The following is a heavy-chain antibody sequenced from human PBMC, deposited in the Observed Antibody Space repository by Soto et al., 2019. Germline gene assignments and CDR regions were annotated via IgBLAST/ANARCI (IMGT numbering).Heavy chain of an antibody. Sequence: QPGGSLRLSCAASGFTFSSYGMHWVRQAPGKGLEWVAVIWYDGSNKYYADSVKGRFTISRDNSKNSLYLQMNSLRAEDTAVYYCARGAIFGVVIYYFDYWGQGTLVTVSS. CDR3: ARGAIFGVVIYYFDY. V-gene: IGHV3-33*01. CDR1: GFTFSSYG. J-gene: IGHJ4*02. D-gene: IGHD3-3*01. CDR2: IWYDGSNK.